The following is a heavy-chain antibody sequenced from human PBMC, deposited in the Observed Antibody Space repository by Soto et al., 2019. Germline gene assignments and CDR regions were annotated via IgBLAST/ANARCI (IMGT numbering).Heavy chain of an antibody. CDR2: IIPMLGMS. CDR1: AGTFSSYT. J-gene: IGHJ4*02. V-gene: IGHV1-69*02. D-gene: IGHD3-10*01. CDR3: ATSYGSGSRAFDL. Sequence: QVQLVQSGAEVKKPGSSVRVSCKASAGTFSSYTINWVRQAPGQGLEWMGRIIPMLGMSNYALRFQRRVKSIADNSTTTAYMELNSLRSVDTAVYYCATSYGSGSRAFDLWGQGTLVTVSS.